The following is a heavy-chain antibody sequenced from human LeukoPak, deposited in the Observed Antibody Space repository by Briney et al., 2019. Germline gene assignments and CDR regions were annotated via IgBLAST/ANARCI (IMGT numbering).Heavy chain of an antibody. CDR1: DFTFSSHW. V-gene: IGHV3-74*01. CDR3: ARGIASSRSVAIDL. J-gene: IGHJ4*02. CDR2: LSGDGITT. D-gene: IGHD6-13*01. Sequence: PGGSLRLSCAASDFTFSSHWMYWVRRAPGKGLVWVARLSGDGITTRHADSVKGRFTISRDNAKNTLYLQMNSLRVEDTALYYCARGIASSRSVAIDLWGQGTLVAVSS.